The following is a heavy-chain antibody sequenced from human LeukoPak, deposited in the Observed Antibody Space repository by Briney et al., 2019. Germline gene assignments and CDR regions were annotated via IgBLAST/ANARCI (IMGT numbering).Heavy chain of an antibody. D-gene: IGHD3-22*01. Sequence: ASVEVSCKASGYTFTRYYIHWVRQAPGQGLEWMGIINPSAGSATYAQKFQGRVTMTRDTSTSTVYMEVSSLRSEDTAVYYCARDPDPADDSSGYCCDYWGQGTLVTVSS. CDR1: GYTFTRYY. CDR2: INPSAGSA. V-gene: IGHV1-46*01. CDR3: ARDPDPADDSSGYCCDY. J-gene: IGHJ4*02.